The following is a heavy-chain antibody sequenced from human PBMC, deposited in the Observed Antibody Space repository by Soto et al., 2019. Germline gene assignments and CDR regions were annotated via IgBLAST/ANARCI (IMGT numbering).Heavy chain of an antibody. J-gene: IGHJ6*02. D-gene: IGHD3-10*01. V-gene: IGHV3-23*01. CDR2: ISGSGGST. CDR3: AALYGSGSYYKYYGMDV. CDR1: GFTFSSYA. Sequence: GGSLRLSCAASGFTFSSYAMSWVRQAPGKGLEWVSAISGSGGSTYYADSVKGRFTISRDNSKNTLYLQMNSLRAEDTAVYYCAALYGSGSYYKYYGMDVWGQGTTVTVSS.